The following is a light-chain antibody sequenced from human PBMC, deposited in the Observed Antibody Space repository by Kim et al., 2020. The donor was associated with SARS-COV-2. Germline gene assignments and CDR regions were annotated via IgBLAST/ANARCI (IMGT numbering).Light chain of an antibody. J-gene: IGKJ2*01. CDR2: GTL. V-gene: IGKV3-20*01. CDR3: QHYGTAPVTYT. CDR1: QNIDRND. Sequence: IVLTQSPDTQSFSPGERVTLSCRASQNIDRNDLGWYQQKPGQPPRLLIFGTLSRDVGVPDRFSGAGSGTNFSLTISRLEPDDSAMYYCQHYGTAPVTYTFGRGTKVDIK.